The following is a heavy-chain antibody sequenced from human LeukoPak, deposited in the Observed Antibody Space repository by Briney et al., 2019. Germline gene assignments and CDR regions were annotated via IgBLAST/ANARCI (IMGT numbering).Heavy chain of an antibody. CDR1: GGSISIYY. CDR3: ARHPSGRMWLQQGGWFDP. J-gene: IGHJ5*02. CDR2: IYYTGTT. V-gene: IGHV4-59*08. Sequence: SETLSLTCSVSGGSISIYYWTWIRQIPGKGLEWIGYIYYTGTTNYNPLFESRATISVDTSKNQFSLKLTSVTAADTAVYYCARHPSGRMWLQQGGWFDPWGQGTLVTVSS. D-gene: IGHD5-24*01.